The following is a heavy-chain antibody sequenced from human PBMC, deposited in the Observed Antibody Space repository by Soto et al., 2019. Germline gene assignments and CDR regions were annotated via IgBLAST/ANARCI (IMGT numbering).Heavy chain of an antibody. V-gene: IGHV1-3*01. CDR2: INAGNGNT. CDR3: ARDSIVATITYWFDP. CDR1: GYTFTIYA. D-gene: IGHD5-12*01. J-gene: IGHJ5*02. Sequence: ASVKVSCKASGYTFTIYAMHWVRQAPGQRLEWMGWINAGNGNTKYSQKFQGRVTITRDTSASTAYMELSSLRSEDTAVYYCARDSIVATITYWFDPWGQGTLVTVSS.